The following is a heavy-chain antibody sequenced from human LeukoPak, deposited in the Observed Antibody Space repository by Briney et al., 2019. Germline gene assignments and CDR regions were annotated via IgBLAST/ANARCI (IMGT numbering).Heavy chain of an antibody. CDR3: ASLSVVAATRDDY. CDR1: GFTFSSYA. Sequence: PGGSLRLSCAASGFTFSSYAMNWVRQAPGRGLEWVSYIGPSGTAIYYADSVKGRFTISRDNARNSLYLQMNSLRAEDTAVYYCASLSVVAATRDDYWGQGTLVTVSS. D-gene: IGHD2-15*01. CDR2: IGPSGTAI. V-gene: IGHV3-48*01. J-gene: IGHJ4*02.